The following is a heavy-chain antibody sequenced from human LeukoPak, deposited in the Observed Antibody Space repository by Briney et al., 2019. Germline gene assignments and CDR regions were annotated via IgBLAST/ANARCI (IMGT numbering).Heavy chain of an antibody. D-gene: IGHD4-17*01. CDR2: IYSNSDTI. V-gene: IGHV3-48*02. CDR1: GFTFSTYA. Sequence: PGGSLRLSCAASGFTFSTYAMNWVRQAPGKGLGWVSWIYSNSDTIYYADSVKGRFALSRDNAQNSLYLQMTSLRDEDTAVYYCVRDHDYAFGYWGQGAPVTVSS. J-gene: IGHJ4*02. CDR3: VRDHDYAFGY.